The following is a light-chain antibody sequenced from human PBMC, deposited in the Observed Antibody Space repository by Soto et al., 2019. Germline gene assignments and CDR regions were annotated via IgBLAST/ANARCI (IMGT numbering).Light chain of an antibody. CDR2: EGS. Sequence: QSALTQPASVTGSPGQSLTISYARSRNDVGSYILVSWYQHHPGKAPKLIIFEGSKRPSGVSNRFSGSKSGNTASLTISGLQAEDEADYYCCSYTNSGSFVFGIGTKVTVL. CDR3: CSYTNSGSFV. CDR1: RNDVGSYIL. V-gene: IGLV2-23*01. J-gene: IGLJ1*01.